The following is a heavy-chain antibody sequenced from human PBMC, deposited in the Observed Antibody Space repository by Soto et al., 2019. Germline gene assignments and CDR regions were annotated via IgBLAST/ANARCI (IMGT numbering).Heavy chain of an antibody. D-gene: IGHD2-15*01. Sequence: QVQLVQSGAEVKKPGASVKISCKTSGYTFAMHYIHWVRQVPGQGLEWMGMINPSDGSTSYVQKLQGRVTMTRDTSATKVFLNMSRLTSHDTAVFYCAREDGGGGRRHDFWGQGTLVTVSS. J-gene: IGHJ4*02. CDR3: AREDGGGGRRHDF. CDR2: INPSDGST. V-gene: IGHV1-46*01. CDR1: GYTFAMHY.